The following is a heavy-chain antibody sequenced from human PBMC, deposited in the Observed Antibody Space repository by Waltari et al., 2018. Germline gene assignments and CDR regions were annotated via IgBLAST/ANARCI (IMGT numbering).Heavy chain of an antibody. Sequence: QVQLVQSGAEVKKPGASLKVSCRASGYAFPDHYIRRRRQAPGQGLEGMGWINLNSGYTTYAQKFQGRVTMTRDTSISTAYMELTRLTSDDTAVYYCARDSDAVGTYFDYWGQGTLVTVSS. CDR1: GYAFPDHY. V-gene: IGHV1-2*02. CDR3: ARDSDAVGTYFDY. CDR2: INLNSGYT. D-gene: IGHD6-19*01. J-gene: IGHJ4*02.